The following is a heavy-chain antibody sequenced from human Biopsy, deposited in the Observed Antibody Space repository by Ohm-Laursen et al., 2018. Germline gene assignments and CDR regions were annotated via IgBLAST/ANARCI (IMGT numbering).Heavy chain of an antibody. CDR1: GFTFSDHN. Sequence: SLRLSCSASGFTFSDHNMHWVRQAPGKGLEWVAFIWSSATYKAYADSVKGRFTVSRVNSKNTVYLQMDSLSADDTAIYSCVKDGGQTAPYSFDVWGQGTMVTVSS. CDR3: VKDGGQTAPYSFDV. V-gene: IGHV3-33*06. CDR2: IWSSATYK. J-gene: IGHJ3*01. D-gene: IGHD3-16*01.